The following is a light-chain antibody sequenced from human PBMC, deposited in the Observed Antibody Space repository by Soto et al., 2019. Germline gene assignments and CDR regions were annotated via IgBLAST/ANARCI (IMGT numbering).Light chain of an antibody. Sequence: DVVMTQPPLSLPVTLGQPASIYCRASHSLVYSDGVTYLNWFQQRPGQVPRRLIYKVSNRDSVVPDRFSGRGSATEYTLNISRVGAEDVGVYYCSRPARWPRTFGGGTKVEIK. J-gene: IGKJ4*01. CDR3: SRPARWPRT. V-gene: IGKV2-30*01. CDR2: KVS. CDR1: HSLVYSDGVTY.